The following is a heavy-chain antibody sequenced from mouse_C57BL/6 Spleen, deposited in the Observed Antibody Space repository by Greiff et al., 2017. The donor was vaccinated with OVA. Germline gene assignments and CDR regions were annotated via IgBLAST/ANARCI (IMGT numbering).Heavy chain of an antibody. J-gene: IGHJ2*01. CDR2: IYPGDGDT. CDR1: GYAFSSYW. D-gene: IGHD2-3*01. V-gene: IGHV1-80*01. CDR3: ARLDDGYSFDY. Sequence: VKVVESGAELVKPGASVKISCKASGYAFSSYWMNWVKQRPGKGLAWIGQIYPGDGDTNYNGKFKGKATLTADKSSSTAYMQLSSLTSEDSAVYFCARLDDGYSFDYWGQGTTLTVSS.